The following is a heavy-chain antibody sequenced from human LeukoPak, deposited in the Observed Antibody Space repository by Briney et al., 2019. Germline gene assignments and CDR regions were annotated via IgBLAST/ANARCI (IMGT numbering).Heavy chain of an antibody. Sequence: GGSLRLSCAASGFTFDDSAMHWVRQAPGKGLEWVSGISWNSGSVGYADSVKGRFTISRDNAKDSLYLQMNSLRAEDTAVYYCARDAGSSSWRSAFDYWGQGTLVTVSS. V-gene: IGHV3-9*01. CDR1: GFTFDDSA. CDR2: ISWNSGSV. D-gene: IGHD6-13*01. CDR3: ARDAGSSSWRSAFDY. J-gene: IGHJ4*02.